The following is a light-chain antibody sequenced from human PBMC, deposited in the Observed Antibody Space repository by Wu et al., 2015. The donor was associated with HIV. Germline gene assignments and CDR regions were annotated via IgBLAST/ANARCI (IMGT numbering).Light chain of an antibody. V-gene: IGKV1-13*02. Sequence: AIQLTQSPSSLSASVRDRVAITCRASQDIGTDLAWYQHQPGKPPKVLIYDASTLKNGVPSRFSGSGSGTHFTLTITNLQPEDFATYYCQQFDSYPLTFGGGTEGGGSN. CDR1: QDIGTD. CDR2: DAS. CDR3: QQFDSYPLT. J-gene: IGKJ4*01.